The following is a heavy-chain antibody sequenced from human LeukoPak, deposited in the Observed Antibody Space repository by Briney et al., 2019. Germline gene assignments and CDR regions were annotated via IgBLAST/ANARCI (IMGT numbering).Heavy chain of an antibody. V-gene: IGHV1-2*02. CDR2: INPNSGGT. CDR3: ARGHCNDYGDYVLCNRGMDV. CDR1: GYTFTGYY. Sequence: GASVKVSCKASGYTFTGYYMHWVRQAPGQGLEWMGWINPNSGGTNYAQKFQGRVTMTRDTSISTAYMELSRLRSDDTAVYYCARGHCNDYGDYVLCNRGMDVWGQGTTVTVSS. J-gene: IGHJ6*02. D-gene: IGHD4-17*01.